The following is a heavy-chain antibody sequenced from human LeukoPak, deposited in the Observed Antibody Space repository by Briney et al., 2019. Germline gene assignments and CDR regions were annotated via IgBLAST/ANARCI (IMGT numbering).Heavy chain of an antibody. D-gene: IGHD3-10*01. CDR2: IIPIFGTA. J-gene: IGHJ5*02. CDR3: ASHSMVRGVTERNWFDP. Sequence: ASVKVSCKASGGTFSSYGISWVRQAPGQGLEWVGGIIPIFGTANYAQKFQGRVTITADESTSTAYMELSSLRSEDTAVYYCASHSMVRGVTERNWFDPWGQGTLVTVSS. CDR1: GGTFSSYG. V-gene: IGHV1-69*13.